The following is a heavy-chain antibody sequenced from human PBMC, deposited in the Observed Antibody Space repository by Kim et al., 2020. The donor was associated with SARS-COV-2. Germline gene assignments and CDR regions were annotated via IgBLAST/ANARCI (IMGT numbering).Heavy chain of an antibody. CDR2: ISHSGDT. D-gene: IGHD3-10*01. J-gene: IGHJ4*02. CDR3: ARIDLFGSGSYAPLDY. V-gene: IGHV4-34*01. Sequence: SETLSLTCAVYGGSFSGYYWSWIRQSPEKGLEWIGEISHSGDTNYNPSLKSRVTVTADTSKNHFSLKLNSVTAADTAVYYCARIDLFGSGSYAPLDYWSQGTLVTVSS. CDR1: GGSFSGYY.